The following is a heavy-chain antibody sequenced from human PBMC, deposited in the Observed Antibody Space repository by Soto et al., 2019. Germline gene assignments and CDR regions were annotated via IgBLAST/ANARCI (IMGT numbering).Heavy chain of an antibody. CDR3: ARHLRIAAAGSNWFDP. CDR1: GGSISSYY. V-gene: IGHV4-59*08. D-gene: IGHD6-13*01. J-gene: IGHJ5*02. Sequence: PSETLSLTCTVSGGSISSYYWSRIRQPPGKGLEWIGYIYYSGSTNYNPSLKSRVTISVDTSKNQFSLKLSSVTAADTAVYYCARHLRIAAAGSNWFDPWGQGTLVTVSS. CDR2: IYYSGST.